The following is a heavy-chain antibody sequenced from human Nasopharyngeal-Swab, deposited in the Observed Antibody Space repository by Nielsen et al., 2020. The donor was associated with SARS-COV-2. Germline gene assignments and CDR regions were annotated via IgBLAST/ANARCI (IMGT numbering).Heavy chain of an antibody. J-gene: IGHJ4*02. Sequence: GGSLRLSCSASGFTFSSYAMHWVRQAPGKGLKYVSAISSNGGSTYYADSVKGRFTISRDNSKNTLYLQMSSLRAEDTAVYYCARDTLELLYYFDYWGQGTLVTVSS. CDR3: ARDTLELLYYFDY. CDR2: ISSNGGST. V-gene: IGHV3-64D*06. D-gene: IGHD1-26*01. CDR1: GFTFSSYA.